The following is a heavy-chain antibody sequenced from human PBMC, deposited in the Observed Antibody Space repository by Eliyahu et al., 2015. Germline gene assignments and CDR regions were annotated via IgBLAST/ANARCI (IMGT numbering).Heavy chain of an antibody. CDR2: AYYRSKWYI. V-gene: IGHV6-1*01. J-gene: IGHJ5*02. CDR3: ARNWGSSWLDP. CDR1: GXSXPSNXAS. D-gene: IGHD7-27*01. Sequence: QVQLQQSGPGLVKPSQTXSXXCAIXGXSXPSNXASWNWMRQSPSRGLEWLGRAYYRSKWYIDYADSVKSRISINPDTSKNQLSLHLNSVTSEDTAVYYCARNWGSSWLDPWAQGTQVTVSS.